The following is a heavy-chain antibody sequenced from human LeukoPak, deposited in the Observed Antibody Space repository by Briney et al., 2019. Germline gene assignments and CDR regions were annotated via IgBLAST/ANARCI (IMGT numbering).Heavy chain of an antibody. J-gene: IGHJ4*02. CDR2: TRNKANSYTT. V-gene: IGHV3-72*01. Sequence: GGSLRLSCAASGFTFSSYEMNCVRQAPGKGLEWVGRTRNKANSYTTEYAASVKGRFTISRDDSKNSLYLQMNSLKTEDTAVYYCARGPQARDWGQGTLVTVSS. CDR1: GFTFSSYE. CDR3: ARGPQARD.